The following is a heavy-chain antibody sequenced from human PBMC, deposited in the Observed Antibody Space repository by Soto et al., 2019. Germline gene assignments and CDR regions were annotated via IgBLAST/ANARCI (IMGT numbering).Heavy chain of an antibody. CDR3: ARDDSGYSGYEDSYYYYGMDV. V-gene: IGHV3-48*02. CDR1: GFTFSSYS. Sequence: GGSLRLSCAASGFTFSSYSMNWVRQAPGKGLEWVSYISSSSSTIYYADSVKGRFTISRDNAKNSLYLQMNSLRDEDTAVYYCARDDSGYSGYEDSYYYYGMDVWGQGTTVTVSS. J-gene: IGHJ6*02. CDR2: ISSSSSTI. D-gene: IGHD5-12*01.